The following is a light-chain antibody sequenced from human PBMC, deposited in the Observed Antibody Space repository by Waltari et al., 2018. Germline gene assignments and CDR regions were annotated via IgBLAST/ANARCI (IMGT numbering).Light chain of an antibody. J-gene: IGLJ3*02. Sequence: QSALTQPASVSGSPGQSITISCTGATSDAGGDNSVSWYQQRPGKAPKLLIFDVSNGPSGVSNRFCGTKTGNTASLTISGLQSEDEAAYYCGSYTGSTTWVFGGGTKLTVL. V-gene: IGLV2-14*01. CDR1: TSDAGGDNS. CDR3: GSYTGSTTWV. CDR2: DVS.